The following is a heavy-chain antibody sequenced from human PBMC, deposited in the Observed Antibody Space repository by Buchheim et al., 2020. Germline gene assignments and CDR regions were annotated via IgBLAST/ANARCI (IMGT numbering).Heavy chain of an antibody. V-gene: IGHV4-34*01. Sequence: QVQLQQWGAGLLKPSETLSLTCAVSGGSFSGYYWSWIRQPPGKGLEWIGEINHSGSTNYNPSLKSRVTISVDTSKNTFSLKLSSVTAADTAVYYCGGYSSSWYRNWGQGTL. CDR3: GGYSSSWYRN. CDR1: GGSFSGYY. CDR2: INHSGST. D-gene: IGHD6-13*01. J-gene: IGHJ4*02.